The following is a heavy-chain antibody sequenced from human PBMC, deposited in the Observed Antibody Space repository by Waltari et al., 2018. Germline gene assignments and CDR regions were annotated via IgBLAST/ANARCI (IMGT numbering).Heavy chain of an antibody. V-gene: IGHV1-2*02. CDR1: GYTFTGNY. D-gene: IGHD3-22*01. CDR3: ASSYYERFDY. J-gene: IGHJ4*02. Sequence: QVQLVQSGAEGKKPGASVKVSCKASGYTFTGNYVHCVRQAPGQGVEWMGWISPNSGGTNYEQEFQGRVTMTRDTSISTAYMELSRLRSDDTAVYYCASSYYERFDYWGQGTLVTVSS. CDR2: ISPNSGGT.